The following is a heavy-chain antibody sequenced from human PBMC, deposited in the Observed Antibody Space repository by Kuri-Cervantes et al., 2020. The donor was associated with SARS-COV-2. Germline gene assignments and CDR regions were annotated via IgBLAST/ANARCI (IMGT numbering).Heavy chain of an antibody. J-gene: IGHJ3*02. V-gene: IGHV3-23*01. CDR2: ISGSGGST. Sequence: GESLKISCAASGFTFSSYAMSWVRQAPGKGLEWVPAISGSGGSTYYADSVKSRFTISRDNSKNTLYLQMNSLRAEDTAVYYCARDIVPVGATYDAFDIWGQGTMVTVSS. CDR1: GFTFSSYA. CDR3: ARDIVPVGATYDAFDI. D-gene: IGHD1-26*01.